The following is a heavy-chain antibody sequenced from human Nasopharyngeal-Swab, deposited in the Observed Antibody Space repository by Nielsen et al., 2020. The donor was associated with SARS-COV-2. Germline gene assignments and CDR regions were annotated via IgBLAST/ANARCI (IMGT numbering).Heavy chain of an antibody. CDR2: ISGSGGST. V-gene: IGHV3-23*01. Sequence: GGSLRLSCAASGFTFSSYAMSWVRQAPGKGLEWVSAISGSGGSTYYADSVKGRFTISRDNSKNTRYLQMNSLRAEDTAVYYCAKGYGSGSYPDSLDVWGKGTTVTVSS. CDR1: GFTFSSYA. D-gene: IGHD3-10*01. CDR3: AKGYGSGSYPDSLDV. J-gene: IGHJ6*04.